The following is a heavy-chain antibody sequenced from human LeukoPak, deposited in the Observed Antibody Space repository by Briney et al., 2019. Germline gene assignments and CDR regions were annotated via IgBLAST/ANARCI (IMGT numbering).Heavy chain of an antibody. CDR1: GFIFSSFA. J-gene: IGHJ4*02. V-gene: IGHV3-23*01. CDR3: AHAGSNYYYGFLDY. Sequence: GGSLRLSCAASGFIFSSFAMSWVRQAPGKGLEWVSSISDSGDSTYYADSVKGRFTISRDNSKNTLYLQMSSLRAEDTAAYHCAHAGSNYYYGFLDYWGQGTLVTVSS. D-gene: IGHD3-22*01. CDR2: ISDSGDST.